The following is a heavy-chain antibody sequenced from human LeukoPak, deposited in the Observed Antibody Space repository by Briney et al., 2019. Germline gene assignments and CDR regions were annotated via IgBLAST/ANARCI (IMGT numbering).Heavy chain of an antibody. D-gene: IGHD3-10*01. CDR3: ARDPGVPGVYYNYFDP. Sequence: GGSLRLSCEASGFSFTYYWMSWVRQAPGKGLEWVANIKPDGSEKYYVDSVKGRFTISRDNAKNSLDLHMNSLRAEDTAMYYCARDPGVPGVYYNYFDPWGQGTLVTVSS. CDR1: GFSFTYYW. CDR2: IKPDGSEK. J-gene: IGHJ5*02. V-gene: IGHV3-7*01.